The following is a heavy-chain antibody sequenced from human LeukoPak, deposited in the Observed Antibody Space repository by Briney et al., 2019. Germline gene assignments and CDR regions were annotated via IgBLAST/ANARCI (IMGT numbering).Heavy chain of an antibody. CDR1: GGSISSYY. V-gene: IGHV4-59*01. CDR3: ARDYDSSRRFDP. J-gene: IGHJ5*02. Sequence: PSETLSLTCTVSGGSISSYYWSWIRQPPGKGLEWIGYIFYSGSTNYNPSLKSRVTISVATSKNQFSLKLSSVTAADTAVYYCARDYDSSRRFDPWGQGSPVTVSS. D-gene: IGHD3-22*01. CDR2: IFYSGST.